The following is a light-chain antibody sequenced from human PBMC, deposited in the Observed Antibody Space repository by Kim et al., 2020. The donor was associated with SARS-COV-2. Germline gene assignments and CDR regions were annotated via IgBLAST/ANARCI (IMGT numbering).Light chain of an antibody. CDR2: DVS. Sequence: GQSITISCTGASSDIGGYNFVSWYQQHPGKAPKLMIYDVSNRPSGVSSRFSGSKAGNTASLTSSGLQAEDEADYYCSSYTGTTNWVFGGGTKLTVL. CDR1: SSDIGGYNF. CDR3: SSYTGTTNWV. J-gene: IGLJ3*02. V-gene: IGLV2-14*03.